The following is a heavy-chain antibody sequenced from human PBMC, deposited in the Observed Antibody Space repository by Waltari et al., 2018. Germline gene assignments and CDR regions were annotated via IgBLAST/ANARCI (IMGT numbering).Heavy chain of an antibody. J-gene: IGHJ4*02. D-gene: IGHD3-22*01. CDR3: AKDYDNDSRGYN. V-gene: IGHV3-43D*04. Sequence: EVQLVESGGVVIQPGGSLRLSCAASGFTFENYAMSWVRQAPGKGLEWVSFISWDGGTRFYADSVSGRFTSSRDNSKDLLYLQMKGLRGEDTAFYYCAKDYDNDSRGYNWGQGTLVTVSS. CDR2: ISWDGGTR. CDR1: GFTFENYA.